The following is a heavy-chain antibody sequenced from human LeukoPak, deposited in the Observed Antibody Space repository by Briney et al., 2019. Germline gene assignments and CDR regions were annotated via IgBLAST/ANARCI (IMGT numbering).Heavy chain of an antibody. J-gene: IGHJ4*02. V-gene: IGHV3-23*01. D-gene: IGHD3-10*01. CDR1: GFTFSSYS. CDR3: AKGEYYYGSGGDY. Sequence: PGGSLRLSCAASGFTFSSYSLKWVRQAPGKGLEWVSAISGSGGSTYYADSVKGRFTISRDNSRNTLYLQMNSLRAEDTAVYYCAKGEYYYGSGGDYWGQGTLVTVSS. CDR2: ISGSGGST.